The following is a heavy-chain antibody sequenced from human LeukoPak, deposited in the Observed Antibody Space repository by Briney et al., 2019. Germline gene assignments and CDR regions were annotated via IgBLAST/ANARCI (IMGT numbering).Heavy chain of an antibody. CDR1: GYTFTGYY. D-gene: IGHD6-13*01. J-gene: IGHJ6*02. CDR2: INPNSGGT. V-gene: IGHV1-2*02. Sequence: ASVKVSCKASGYTFTGYYMHWVRQAPGQGLEWMGWINPNSGGTNYAQKFQGRVTMTRDTSISTAYMGLSRLRSDDTAVYYCARDKDSEIAAAGTLGGMDVWGQGTTVTVSS. CDR3: ARDKDSEIAAAGTLGGMDV.